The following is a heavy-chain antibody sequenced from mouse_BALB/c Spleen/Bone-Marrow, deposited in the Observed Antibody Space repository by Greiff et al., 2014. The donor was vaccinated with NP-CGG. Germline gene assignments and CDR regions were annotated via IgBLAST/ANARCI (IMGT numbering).Heavy chain of an antibody. CDR2: IDPANGNT. CDR3: AYGSSYDYFDY. J-gene: IGHJ2*01. V-gene: IGHV14-3*02. Sequence: EVQLQQSGAELVKPGASVKLSCTASGFNIKDTYMHWVKQRPEQGLEWIGRIDPANGNTKYDPRFQGKATITADTSSNTAYLQLSSLTPEDTAVYYCAYGSSYDYFDYWGQGTTLTVSS. D-gene: IGHD1-1*01. CDR1: GFNIKDTY.